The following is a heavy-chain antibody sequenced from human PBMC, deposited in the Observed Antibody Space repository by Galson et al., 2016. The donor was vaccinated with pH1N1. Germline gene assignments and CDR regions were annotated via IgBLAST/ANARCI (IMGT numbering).Heavy chain of an antibody. CDR3: ARHSTSGFPGIEVAARRRPFDI. CDR2: ISHSGRS. V-gene: IGHV4-34*01. J-gene: IGHJ3*02. Sequence: IGEISHSGRSDYNPSLEGRVTVSIDTSMNQFSLNLMSVAAADTAVYYCARHSTSGFPGIEVAARRRPFDIWGPGTMVIVSS. D-gene: IGHD6-19*01.